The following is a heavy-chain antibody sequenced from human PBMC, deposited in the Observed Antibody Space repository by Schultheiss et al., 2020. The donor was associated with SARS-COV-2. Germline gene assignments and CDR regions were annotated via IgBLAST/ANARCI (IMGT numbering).Heavy chain of an antibody. V-gene: IGHV3-33*01. J-gene: IGHJ4*02. Sequence: GGSLRLSCAASGFTFSSYGMHWVRQAPGKGLEWVAVIWYDGSNKYYADSVKGRFTISRDNAKNSLYLQMNSLRAEDTAVYYCARDERDPYYYDSSGYCHYWGQGTLVTVSS. D-gene: IGHD3-22*01. CDR1: GFTFSSYG. CDR3: ARDERDPYYYDSSGYCHY. CDR2: IWYDGSNK.